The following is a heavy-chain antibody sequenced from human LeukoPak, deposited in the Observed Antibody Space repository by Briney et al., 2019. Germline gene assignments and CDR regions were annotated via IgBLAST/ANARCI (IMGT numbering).Heavy chain of an antibody. CDR2: LYRGGTS. CDR1: GFTVSTNY. J-gene: IGHJ5*02. CDR3: AGGTPGIAAAVDP. Sequence: PGVSLRLSCAASGFTVSTNYMSWVRQAPRKGLEWVSVLYRGGTSYYTDSVKGRFTISRDNSKNTLFLQMNSLRVEDTAVYYCAGGTPGIAAAVDPWGQGTLVTVSS. V-gene: IGHV3-53*01. D-gene: IGHD6-13*01.